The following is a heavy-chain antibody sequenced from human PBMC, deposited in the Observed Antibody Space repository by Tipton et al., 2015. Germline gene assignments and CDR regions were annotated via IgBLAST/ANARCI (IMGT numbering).Heavy chain of an antibody. Sequence: TLSLTCDVSGYSISSGYYWGWIRQPPGKGLEWIGSIFHRGDTNYNPSLKSRFTISLDTSKNEFSLNLNSVTAADTAVYYCARGLLLWFGMSDYWGRGTLVTVSS. D-gene: IGHD3-10*01. CDR3: ARGLLLWFGMSDY. CDR1: GYSISSGYY. V-gene: IGHV4-38-2*01. CDR2: IFHRGDT. J-gene: IGHJ4*02.